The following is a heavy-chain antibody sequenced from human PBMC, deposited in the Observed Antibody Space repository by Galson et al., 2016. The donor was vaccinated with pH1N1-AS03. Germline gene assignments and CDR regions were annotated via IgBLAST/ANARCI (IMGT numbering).Heavy chain of an antibody. Sequence: LSLTCTVSGGSFSSSYYWGWIRQPPGKGLEWIGSIYSGGRTYYNPYLKSRVTVSEDTSKNRFSLNLTTVTAADTAVYYCAGHPEYTSAYDFGVDYWGQGALVTVSS. CDR2: IYSGGRT. J-gene: IGHJ4*02. D-gene: IGHD6-25*01. V-gene: IGHV4-39*01. CDR3: AGHPEYTSAYDFGVDY. CDR1: GGSFSSSYY.